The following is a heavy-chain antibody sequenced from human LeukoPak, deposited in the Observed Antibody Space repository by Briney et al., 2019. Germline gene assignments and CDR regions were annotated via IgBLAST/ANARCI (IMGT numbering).Heavy chain of an antibody. Sequence: SVKVSCKASGGTFSSYAISWVRQAPGQGLEWMGGIIPIFGTANYAQKFQGRVTMTRDTSISTAYMELSRLRSDDTAVYYCARAYSSGWYDYWGQGTLVTVSS. V-gene: IGHV1-69*05. J-gene: IGHJ4*02. CDR3: ARAYSSGWYDY. D-gene: IGHD6-19*01. CDR1: GGTFSSYA. CDR2: IIPIFGTA.